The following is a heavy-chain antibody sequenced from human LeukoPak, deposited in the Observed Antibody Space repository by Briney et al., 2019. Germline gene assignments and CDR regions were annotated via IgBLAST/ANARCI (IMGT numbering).Heavy chain of an antibody. D-gene: IGHD6-19*01. CDR3: ARQGYSSGK. CDR2: IQRDGGEK. J-gene: IGHJ4*02. CDR1: GFTFSNYW. V-gene: IGHV3-7*01. Sequence: VGSLRLSCAASGFTFSNYWMNWVRQAPGKGLEWVASIQRDGGEKYYVESVKGRFTISRDNAKNSLYLQMNSLRAEDTAVYYCARQGYSSGKWGQGTLVTVSS.